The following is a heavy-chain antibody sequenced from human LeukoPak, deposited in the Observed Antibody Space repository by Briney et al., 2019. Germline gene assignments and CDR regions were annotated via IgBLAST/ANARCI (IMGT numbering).Heavy chain of an antibody. J-gene: IGHJ5*02. Sequence: GGSLRLSCAASGFTFSSYSMNWVRQAPGKGLEWVSYISSSSSTIYYADSVKGRFTVSRDNAKNSLYLQLNSLRAEDTAVYYCARVLHKRNYDSSDYYGSWGQGTLVTVSS. D-gene: IGHD3-22*01. CDR2: ISSSSSTI. V-gene: IGHV3-48*01. CDR3: ARVLHKRNYDSSDYYGS. CDR1: GFTFSSYS.